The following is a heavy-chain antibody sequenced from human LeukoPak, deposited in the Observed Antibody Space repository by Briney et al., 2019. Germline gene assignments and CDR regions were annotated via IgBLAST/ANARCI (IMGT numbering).Heavy chain of an antibody. CDR3: ARQGGQQWLVQAAHGSFDI. Sequence: SETLSLTCTVSGGSISSYYWSWIRQPPGKGLEWIGYIYYSGSTNYNPSLKSRVTISVDTSKNQFSLKLSSVTAADTAVYYCARQGGQQWLVQAAHGSFDIWGQGTMVTVSS. CDR2: IYYSGST. D-gene: IGHD6-19*01. V-gene: IGHV4-59*08. J-gene: IGHJ3*02. CDR1: GGSISSYY.